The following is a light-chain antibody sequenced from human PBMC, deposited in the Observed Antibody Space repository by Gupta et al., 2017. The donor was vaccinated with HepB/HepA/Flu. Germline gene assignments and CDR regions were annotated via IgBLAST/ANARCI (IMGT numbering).Light chain of an antibody. CDR2: DVN. CDR3: CAYAGDSSYV. V-gene: IGLV2-11*01. J-gene: IGLJ1*01. Sequence: QSALTQPPSVSGSPGQSVTISCTGTSSDVGGYNSVSWYQQHPGKAPNLMIYDVNKRPSGVPDRFSGSKSGNTASLTISGRQAEDEADYHCCAYAGDSSYVFGSGIKVTVL. CDR1: SSDVGGYNS.